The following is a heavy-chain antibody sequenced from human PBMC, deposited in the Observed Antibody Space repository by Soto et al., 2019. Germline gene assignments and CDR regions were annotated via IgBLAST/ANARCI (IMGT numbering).Heavy chain of an antibody. J-gene: IGHJ4*02. V-gene: IGHV1-8*01. CDR1: GYTFTSFD. CDR2: MNPNSGNT. Sequence: QVQLVQSGAEVQKPGASVKVSCKASGYTFTSFDINWVRQATGQGLEWMGWMNPNSGNTGYAQKFQGRVTMTRNTSISTAYMELSSLSSEDTAVYYCARAYTWGVAVAGTWGQGTLVTVSS. D-gene: IGHD6-19*01. CDR3: ARAYTWGVAVAGT.